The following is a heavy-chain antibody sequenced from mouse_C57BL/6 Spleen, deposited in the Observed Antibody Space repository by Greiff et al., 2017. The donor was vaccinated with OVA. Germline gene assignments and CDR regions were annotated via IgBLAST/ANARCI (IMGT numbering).Heavy chain of an antibody. CDR3: ARWLLPYYAMDY. D-gene: IGHD2-3*01. Sequence: EVQLQQSGPELVKPGASVKISCKASGYTFTDYYMNWVKQSHGKSLEWIGDINPNNGGTSYNQKFKGKATLTVDKSSSTAYMELRSLTSEDSAVYYCARWLLPYYAMDYWGQGTSVTVSS. CDR1: GYTFTDYY. CDR2: INPNNGGT. V-gene: IGHV1-26*01. J-gene: IGHJ4*01.